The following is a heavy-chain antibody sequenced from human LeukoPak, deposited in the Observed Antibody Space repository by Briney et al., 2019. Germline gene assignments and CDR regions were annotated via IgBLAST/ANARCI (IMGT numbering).Heavy chain of an antibody. Sequence: GRSLRLSCAASGSTFSSYAMHWVRQAPGKGLEWVAVISYDGSNKCYADSVKGRFTISRDNSKNTLYLQMNSLRAEDTAVYYCAKDESTSSWGYYYYYMDVWGKGTTVTVSS. D-gene: IGHD2-2*01. V-gene: IGHV3-30-3*01. J-gene: IGHJ6*03. CDR2: ISYDGSNK. CDR3: AKDESTSSWGYYYYYMDV. CDR1: GSTFSSYA.